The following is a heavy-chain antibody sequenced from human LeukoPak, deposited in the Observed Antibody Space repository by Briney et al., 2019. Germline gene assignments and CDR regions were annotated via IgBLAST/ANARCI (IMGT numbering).Heavy chain of an antibody. CDR1: GYTLTELS. D-gene: IGHD3-10*01. CDR2: FDPEDGET. J-gene: IGHJ5*02. Sequence: ASVKVSCKVSGYTLTELSMHWVRQAPGKGLEWMGGFDPEDGETIYAQKFQGRVTMTEDTSTDTAYMELSSLRSEDTAVYYCATDQRWFGEFPPISYNWFDPWAREPWSPSPQ. V-gene: IGHV1-24*01. CDR3: ATDQRWFGEFPPISYNWFDP.